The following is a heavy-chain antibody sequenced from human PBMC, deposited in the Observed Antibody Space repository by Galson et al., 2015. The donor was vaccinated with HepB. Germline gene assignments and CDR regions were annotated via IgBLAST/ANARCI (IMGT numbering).Heavy chain of an antibody. CDR1: GYTFTTNG. J-gene: IGHJ4*02. V-gene: IGHV1-18*04. CDR2: ISANSGNT. CDR3: ARDRDYRFAY. Sequence: SVKVSCKASGYTFTTNGISWVRQAPGQGLEWMGWISANSGNTKYAQNLQGRVPLTRDTSTGTAYLELRSLRSDDTAAYYCARDRDYRFAYWGQGTLVTVSS. D-gene: IGHD4/OR15-4a*01.